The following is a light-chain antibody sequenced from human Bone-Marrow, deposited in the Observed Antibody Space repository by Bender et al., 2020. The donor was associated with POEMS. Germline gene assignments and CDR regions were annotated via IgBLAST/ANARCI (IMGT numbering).Light chain of an antibody. Sequence: SYEVTQPPSASVSPGQTARITCSGDALPNHYVYWYQQRPGQAPVLVIAKDSQRTAGSPTRFSGSTSGTTVTLTITGVQAEDEADYYCQSADINDTWVFGGGTKLTVL. V-gene: IGLV3-25*03. CDR2: KDS. CDR3: QSADINDTWV. J-gene: IGLJ3*02. CDR1: ALPNHY.